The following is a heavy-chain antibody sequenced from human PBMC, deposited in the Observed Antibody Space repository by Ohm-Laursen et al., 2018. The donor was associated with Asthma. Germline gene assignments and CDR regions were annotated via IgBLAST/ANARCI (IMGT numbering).Heavy chain of an antibody. CDR2: INSVFGTS. D-gene: IGHD1-26*01. J-gene: IGHJ3*02. CDR3: AVSSGNYYHSLDI. V-gene: IGHV1-69*13. Sequence: SVKVSCKSLGGTLGTSVIGWVRQAPGQGLEWLGGINSVFGTSTYAQKFHDRFTITADESTSTVYMTLSSLTAADTAVYYCAVSSGNYYHSLDIWGQGTMVTVSS. CDR1: GGTLGTSV.